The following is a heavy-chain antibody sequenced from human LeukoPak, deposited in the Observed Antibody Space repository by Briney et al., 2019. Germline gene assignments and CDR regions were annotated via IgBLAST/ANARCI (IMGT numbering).Heavy chain of an antibody. J-gene: IGHJ4*02. Sequence: QSGGSLRLSCAAFGFTFDDYAMHWVRQAPGKGLEWVSGISWNSGSIGYVDSVKGRFTISRDNAKNSLHLQMNSLRVEDTAVYYCARDGYCTGDSCYSGKSTPSDYWGQGTLVTVSS. D-gene: IGHD2-15*01. CDR1: GFTFDDYA. V-gene: IGHV3-9*01. CDR2: ISWNSGSI. CDR3: ARDGYCTGDSCYSGKSTPSDY.